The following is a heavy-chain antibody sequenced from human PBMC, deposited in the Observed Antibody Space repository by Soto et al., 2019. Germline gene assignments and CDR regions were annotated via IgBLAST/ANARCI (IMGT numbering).Heavy chain of an antibody. J-gene: IGHJ6*02. CDR3: ARSFTTVTTRAYGMDV. D-gene: IGHD4-17*01. CDR2: IKQDGSGK. Sequence: GGSLRLSCAASGFTFSSYWMSWVRQAPGKGLEWVANIKQDGSGKYYVDSVKGRFTISRDNAKNSLYLQMNSLRAEDTAVYYCARSFTTVTTRAYGMDVWGQGTTVTVS. CDR1: GFTFSSYW. V-gene: IGHV3-7*01.